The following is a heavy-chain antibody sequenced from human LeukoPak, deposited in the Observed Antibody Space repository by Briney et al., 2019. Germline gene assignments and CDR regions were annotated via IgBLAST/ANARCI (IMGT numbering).Heavy chain of an antibody. D-gene: IGHD3-10*02. CDR3: AELGITMIGGV. Sequence: QSGGSLRLSCAASGFTFSSYDMNWVRQAPGKGLEWVAFISSSGYPICYADSVKGRFTIPRDNAERSLFLQMNSLRVEDTAVYYCAELGITMIGGVWGKGTTVTISS. CDR1: GFTFSSYD. V-gene: IGHV3-48*03. CDR2: ISSSGYPI. J-gene: IGHJ6*04.